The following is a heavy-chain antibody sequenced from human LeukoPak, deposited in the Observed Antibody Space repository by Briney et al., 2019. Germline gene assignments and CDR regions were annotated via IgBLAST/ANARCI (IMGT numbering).Heavy chain of an antibody. Sequence: WSLRLSCVVSGFTFSRYSMNWVRQAPGEGLEWVSSISSSGSYIYYADSVKGRFTVSRDNAKNSLYLQMNSLRAEDTAMYYCAREEVPGATKYWGQGTLVTVSS. CDR1: GFTFSRYS. D-gene: IGHD1-26*01. CDR2: ISSSGSYI. CDR3: AREEVPGATKY. V-gene: IGHV3-21*04. J-gene: IGHJ4*02.